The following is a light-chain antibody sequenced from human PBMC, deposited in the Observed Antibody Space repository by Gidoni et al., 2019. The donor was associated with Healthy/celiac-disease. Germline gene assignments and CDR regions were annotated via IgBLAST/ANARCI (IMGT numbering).Light chain of an antibody. V-gene: IGLV2-23*02. J-gene: IGLJ2*01. CDR1: SSDVGSYNL. CDR3: CSYAGSSTLV. Sequence: QSALTPPASVSGSPGQPITIPCTGTSSDVGSYNLVSWYQQPPGKAPKLMIYEVSKRPSGVSNRFSGSKSGNTASLTISGLQAEDEADYYCCSYAGSSTLVFGGGTKLTVL. CDR2: EVS.